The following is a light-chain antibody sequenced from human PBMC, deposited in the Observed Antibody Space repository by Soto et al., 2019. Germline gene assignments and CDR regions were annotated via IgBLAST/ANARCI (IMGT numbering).Light chain of an antibody. CDR2: GAS. CDR1: KSFSRSY. J-gene: IGKJ4*01. CDR3: QQYNNWPLT. Sequence: EIVLTQSPDTLSLSPGERATLYCRASKSFSRSYLAWYQQKPGQAPRLLIYGASSRATGIPDRFSGSGSGTDFTLTISRLEPEDFAVYYCQQYNNWPLTFGGGTKVDIK. V-gene: IGKV3-20*01.